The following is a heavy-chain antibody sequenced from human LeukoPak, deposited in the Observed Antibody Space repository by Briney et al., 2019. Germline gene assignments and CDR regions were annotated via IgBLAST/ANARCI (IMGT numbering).Heavy chain of an antibody. Sequence: GASVKVSCKASGGTFSSYAISWVRQAPGQGLEWMGRIIPILGIANYAQKLQGRVTITADKSTSTAYMELSSLRSEDTAVYYCAREPETGTTDYWGQGTLVTVSS. V-gene: IGHV1-69*04. D-gene: IGHD1-1*01. CDR1: GGTFSSYA. CDR3: AREPETGTTDY. CDR2: IIPILGIA. J-gene: IGHJ4*02.